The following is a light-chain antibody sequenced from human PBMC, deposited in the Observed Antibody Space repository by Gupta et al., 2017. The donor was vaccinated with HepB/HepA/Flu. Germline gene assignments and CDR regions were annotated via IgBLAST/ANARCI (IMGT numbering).Light chain of an antibody. J-gene: IGLJ2*01. V-gene: IGLV3-1*01. CDR1: KLGHKY. Sequence: ELTQPPSVSVPPGQTASITCSGDKLGHKYVSWYQQKPGQSPVLVIYQDTKRPSGIPERFSGSNSGNTATLTISGTQAMDEADYYCQAWDSSTVVFGGGTKLTVL. CDR3: QAWDSSTVV. CDR2: QDT.